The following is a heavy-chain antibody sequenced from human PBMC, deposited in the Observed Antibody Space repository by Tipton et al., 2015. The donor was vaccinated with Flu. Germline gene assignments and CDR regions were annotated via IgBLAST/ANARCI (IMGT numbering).Heavy chain of an antibody. CDR3: AKSGKGNYNYGMDV. J-gene: IGHJ6*02. V-gene: IGHV5-51*01. CDR2: IYPADSET. D-gene: IGHD5-12*01. Sequence: QLVQSGAEVKKPGESLRISCKDPGPTLPSYWIAWVRQMPGKGLESMGIIYPADSETTYSPSFQGRVTISADKSTNTAYLQWSSLKASDTAMYYCAKSGKGNYNYGMDVWGQGTTVTVSS. CDR1: GPTLPSYW.